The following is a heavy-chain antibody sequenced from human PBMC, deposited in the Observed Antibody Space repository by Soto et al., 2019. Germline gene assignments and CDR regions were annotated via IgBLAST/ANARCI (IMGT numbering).Heavy chain of an antibody. CDR3: ARLRVGVNWYFDL. J-gene: IGHJ2*01. V-gene: IGHV3-11*06. CDR2: ISSSGSYI. Sequence: QMQLVESGGDLVKPGGSLRLSCEASGFTFSDYYMSWIRQVPGQGLEWLSFISSSGSYIKYSDSMRGRLIVSRDNGKNSLYLQMHSLRVEDTAVYYCARLRVGVNWYFDLWGRGTMVPVSA. D-gene: IGHD2-21*01. CDR1: GFTFSDYY.